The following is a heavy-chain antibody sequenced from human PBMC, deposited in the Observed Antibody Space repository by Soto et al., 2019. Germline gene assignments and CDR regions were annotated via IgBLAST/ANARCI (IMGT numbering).Heavy chain of an antibody. Sequence: ASVKVSCKASGYTFTSYGISWVRQAPGQGLEWMGWISAYNGNTNYAQKLQGRVTMTTDTSTSTAYMELRSLRSDDTAVYYCARDAPEGIAVAGNPGDYYYYYGMHVWGQAPPATVSS. V-gene: IGHV1-18*01. CDR3: ARDAPEGIAVAGNPGDYYYYYGMHV. CDR2: ISAYNGNT. J-gene: IGHJ6*02. D-gene: IGHD6-19*01. CDR1: GYTFTSYG.